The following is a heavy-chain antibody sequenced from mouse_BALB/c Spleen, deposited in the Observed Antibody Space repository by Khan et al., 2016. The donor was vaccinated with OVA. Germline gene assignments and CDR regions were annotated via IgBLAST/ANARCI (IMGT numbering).Heavy chain of an antibody. Sequence: QVQLKESGPGLVAPSQSLSITCTVSGFSLTSYGVNWVRQPPGKGLEWLGVIWGDGSTNYHSTLKSRLIISKDNSKRQVFLTLNSLQTDDTATYYCAKFTPDYYSMDYWGQGTSVTGLL. CDR3: AKFTPDYYSMDY. J-gene: IGHJ4*01. CDR2: IWGDGST. CDR1: GFSLTSYG. V-gene: IGHV2-3*01. D-gene: IGHD1-1*01.